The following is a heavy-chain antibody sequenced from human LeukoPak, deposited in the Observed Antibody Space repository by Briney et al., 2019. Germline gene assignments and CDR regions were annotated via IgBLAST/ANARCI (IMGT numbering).Heavy chain of an antibody. CDR2: IYSGGST. Sequence: GGSLRLSCAASGFAFSSNYMSWVRQAPGKGLEWVSVIYSGGSTYYADSVKGRFTISRDNAKNSLYLQMSNSRAEDTAVYFCARGGGLDVWGQGATVTVSS. CDR3: ARGGGLDV. J-gene: IGHJ6*02. CDR1: GFAFSSNY. V-gene: IGHV3-53*01. D-gene: IGHD3-16*01.